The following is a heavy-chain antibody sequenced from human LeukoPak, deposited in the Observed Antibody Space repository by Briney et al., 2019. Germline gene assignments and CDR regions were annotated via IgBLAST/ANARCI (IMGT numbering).Heavy chain of an antibody. CDR2: SNRRGSTT. CDR1: GYSFSSYE. V-gene: IGHV3-48*03. CDR3: AREGHTTGWPPFDF. Sequence: GGSLRLSCAASGYSFSSYEMNWVRQAPGKGLEWVSHSNRRGSTTYYADSVRGRFTISRDNAKNSLYLQMNSLRAEDTAVYYCAREGHTTGWPPFDFWGQGTLVTVSS. J-gene: IGHJ4*02. D-gene: IGHD2/OR15-2a*01.